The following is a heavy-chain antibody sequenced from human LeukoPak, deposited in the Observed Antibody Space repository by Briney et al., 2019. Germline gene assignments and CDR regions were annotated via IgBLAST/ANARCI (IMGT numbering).Heavy chain of an antibody. D-gene: IGHD2-21*02. V-gene: IGHV3-7*01. CDR2: IKHDEIEN. Sequence: TGGSLRVSSADPGFTFSHNWMGWVRQAPGKRLDWVANIKHDEIENYLADSVSGRLTISRDNAENSLFLQMNSLRPDDTAVYFCVKLVVVTATYWYLDVWGRGTPITVSS. CDR3: VKLVVVTATYWYLDV. CDR1: GFTFSHNW. J-gene: IGHJ2*01.